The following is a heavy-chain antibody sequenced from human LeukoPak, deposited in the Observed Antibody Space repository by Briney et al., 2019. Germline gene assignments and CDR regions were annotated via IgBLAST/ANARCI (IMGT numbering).Heavy chain of an antibody. CDR3: ARASFYNSGRIFDS. Sequence: GGSLRLSCAASGFNFSNYSLNWVREAPGKGLEWVSSINSGSLFRYYADAVQGRFSISRDNAKNSLYLKMNSLRAEDTAIYYCARASFYNSGRIFDSWGQGILVTVSS. CDR1: GFNFSNYS. V-gene: IGHV3-21*01. CDR2: INSGSLFR. D-gene: IGHD2/OR15-2a*01. J-gene: IGHJ4*02.